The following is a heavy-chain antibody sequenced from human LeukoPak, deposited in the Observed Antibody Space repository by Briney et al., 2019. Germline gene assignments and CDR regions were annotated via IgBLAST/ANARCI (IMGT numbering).Heavy chain of an antibody. V-gene: IGHV3-48*03. CDR3: ARGGSYCDY. CDR2: ISSSGSTI. D-gene: IGHD3-16*01. Sequence: GGSLRLSCAASGFTFSSYEMNWVRQAPGKGLEWVSYISSSGSTIYYADSVKGRFTISRDNSKNTLYLQMNSLRAEDTAVYYCARGGSYCDYWGQGTLVTVSS. CDR1: GFTFSSYE. J-gene: IGHJ4*02.